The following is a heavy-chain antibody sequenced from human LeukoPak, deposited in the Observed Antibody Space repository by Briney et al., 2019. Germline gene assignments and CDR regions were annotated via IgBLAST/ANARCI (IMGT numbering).Heavy chain of an antibody. V-gene: IGHV3-30-3*01. CDR2: ISYDGSNK. D-gene: IGHD3-10*01. CDR1: GFTFSSCA. J-gene: IGHJ3*02. Sequence: GRSLRLSCAASGFTFSSCAMHWVRQAPGKGLEWVAVISYDGSNKYYADSVKGRFTISRDNSKNTLYLQMNSLRAEDTAVYYCARASGGDAFDIWGQGTMVTVSS. CDR3: ARASGGDAFDI.